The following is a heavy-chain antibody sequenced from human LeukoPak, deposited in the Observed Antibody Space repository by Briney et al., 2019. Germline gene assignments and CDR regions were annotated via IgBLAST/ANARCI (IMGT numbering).Heavy chain of an antibody. Sequence: GRALRLSWAAAGCTVRSEYMGWVRQAPGKGMEYASIIYSGGNTYYSDSVKGRFTISRDNSKNTLYLQMNSLRAEDTAVYYCARDSHKLHSSAYFYFFDYWGQGTLVSVSS. J-gene: IGHJ4*02. CDR2: IYSGGNT. V-gene: IGHV3-66*02. CDR3: ARDSHKLHSSAYFYFFDY. CDR1: GCTVRSEY. D-gene: IGHD3-22*01.